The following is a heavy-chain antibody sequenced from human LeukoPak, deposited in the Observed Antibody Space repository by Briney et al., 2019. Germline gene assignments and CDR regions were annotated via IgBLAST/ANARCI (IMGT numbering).Heavy chain of an antibody. J-gene: IGHJ3*02. Sequence: GASVKVSCKASGYTFTGYYMHWVRQAPGQGLEWMGWISAYNGNTNYAQKLQGRVTMTTDTSTSTAYMELRSLRSDDTAVYYCASYSGWYDAFDIWGQGTMVTVFS. D-gene: IGHD6-19*01. CDR1: GYTFTGYY. V-gene: IGHV1-18*04. CDR3: ASYSGWYDAFDI. CDR2: ISAYNGNT.